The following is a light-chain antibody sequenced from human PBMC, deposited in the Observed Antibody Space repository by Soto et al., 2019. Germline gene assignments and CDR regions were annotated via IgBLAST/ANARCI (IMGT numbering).Light chain of an antibody. CDR1: RFNIGRYS. J-gene: IGLJ2*01. V-gene: IGLV1-44*01. Sequence: QSVLTQPPSASGTPGQTVIMSCSGTRFNIGRYSVNWYQQFPGTAPKLLIFNDDHRPSGVPDRFSGSKSGTSMSLAISGLQPEDEADYFCGAWDGTMDGPVLGGGTQLTVL. CDR3: GAWDGTMDGPV. CDR2: NDD.